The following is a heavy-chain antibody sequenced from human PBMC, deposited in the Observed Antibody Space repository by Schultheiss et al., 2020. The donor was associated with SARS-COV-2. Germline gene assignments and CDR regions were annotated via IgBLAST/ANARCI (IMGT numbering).Heavy chain of an antibody. V-gene: IGHV3-53*01. J-gene: IGHJ4*02. D-gene: IGHD3-16*02. CDR1: GFTVSSNY. CDR2: IYSGGST. CDR3: AKDGLLDYIWGSYRYTEYYFDY. Sequence: GGSLRLSCAASGFTVSSNYMSWVRQAPGKGLEWVSVIYSGGSTYYADSVKGRFTISRDNSKNTLYLQMNSLRAEDTAVYYCAKDGLLDYIWGSYRYTEYYFDYWGQGTLVTVSS.